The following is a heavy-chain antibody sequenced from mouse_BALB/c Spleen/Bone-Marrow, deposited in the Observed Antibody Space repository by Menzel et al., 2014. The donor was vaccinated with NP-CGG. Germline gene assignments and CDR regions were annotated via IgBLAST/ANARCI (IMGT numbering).Heavy chain of an antibody. CDR3: AAITTVAY. V-gene: IGHV5-6-5*01. CDR1: GFTFSSCA. J-gene: IGHJ2*01. D-gene: IGHD1-1*01. Sequence: EVQVVESGGGLVKPGGSLKLSCAASGFTFSSCALSWVRRTPEKRLEWVASISSGGTTYYQDSVKGRFTISRDNARNILYLQMSSLGSEDTAILYCAAITTVAYWGQGTILTVTS. CDR2: ISSGGTT.